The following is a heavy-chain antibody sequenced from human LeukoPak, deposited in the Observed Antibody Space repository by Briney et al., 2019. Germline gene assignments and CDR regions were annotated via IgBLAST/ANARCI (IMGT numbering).Heavy chain of an antibody. CDR2: IIPIFGTA. V-gene: IGHV1-69*13. CDR3: ARSAVTYYYYGMDV. D-gene: IGHD4-11*01. Sequence: SVKVSCKTSGGTFNSYAISWVRQAPGQGLEWMGGIIPIFGTANYAQKFQGRVTITADESTSTAYMELSSLRSEDTAVYYCARSAVTYYYYGMDVWGQGTTVTVSS. CDR1: GGTFNSYA. J-gene: IGHJ6*02.